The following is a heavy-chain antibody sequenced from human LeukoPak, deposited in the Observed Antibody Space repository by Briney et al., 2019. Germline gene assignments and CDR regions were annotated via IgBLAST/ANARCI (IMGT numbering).Heavy chain of an antibody. J-gene: IGHJ4*02. CDR1: GFTFSSYG. CDR2: ISGSGGST. Sequence: GGSLRLSCAASGFTFSSYGMSWVRQAPGKGLEWVSGISGSGGSTYYADSVKGRFTISRDNAKNSLYLQMNSLRAEDTAVYYCARDTGYLDQFDYWGQGTLVTVSS. D-gene: IGHD3-9*01. V-gene: IGHV3-23*01. CDR3: ARDTGYLDQFDY.